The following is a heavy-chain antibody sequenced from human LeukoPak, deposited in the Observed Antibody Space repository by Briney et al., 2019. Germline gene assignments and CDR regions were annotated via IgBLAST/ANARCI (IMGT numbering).Heavy chain of an antibody. D-gene: IGHD3-10*01. V-gene: IGHV3-23*01. J-gene: IGHJ4*02. Sequence: GGSLRLSCAASGFTFSSYAMSWVRQAPGEGLEWVSAISGSGGSTYYADSVKARFTISRDNSKNTVYLQMNNLRAEDTAVYYCARGHYGSGKYHNGVDYWGQGTLVTVSS. CDR3: ARGHYGSGKYHNGVDY. CDR2: ISGSGGST. CDR1: GFTFSSYA.